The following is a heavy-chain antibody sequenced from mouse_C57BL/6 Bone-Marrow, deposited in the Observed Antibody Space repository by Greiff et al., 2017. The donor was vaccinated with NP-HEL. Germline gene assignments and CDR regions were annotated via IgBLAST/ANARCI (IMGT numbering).Heavy chain of an antibody. V-gene: IGHV5-4*01. D-gene: IGHD2-3*01. CDR3: ARDLIYDGFAY. J-gene: IGHJ3*01. CDR1: GFTFSSYA. Sequence: EVHLVESGGGLVKPGGSLKFSCAASGFTFSSYAMSWVRQTPEKRLEWVATISDGGSYTYYPDNVKGRFTISRDNAKNNLYLQMSHLKSEDTAMYYCARDLIYDGFAYWGQGTLVTVSA. CDR2: ISDGGSYT.